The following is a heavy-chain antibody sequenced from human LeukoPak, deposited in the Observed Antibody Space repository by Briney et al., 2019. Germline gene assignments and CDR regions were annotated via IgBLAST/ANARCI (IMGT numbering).Heavy chain of an antibody. J-gene: IGHJ4*02. D-gene: IGHD6-19*01. Sequence: PSETLSLNGSVSGYSINSVFHWGWIRQPPGKGLEWIGNMWTSGSTYYNPSFKSRVTISLDTSKNQFSLNLSAVTAADTAVYYCARFGSGWSFDNWGQGTLVTVSS. V-gene: IGHV4-38-2*01. CDR3: ARFGSGWSFDN. CDR2: MWTSGST. CDR1: GYSINSVFH.